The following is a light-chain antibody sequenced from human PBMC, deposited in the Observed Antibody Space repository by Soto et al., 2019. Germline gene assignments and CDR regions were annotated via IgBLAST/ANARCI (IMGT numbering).Light chain of an antibody. CDR2: EVS. CDR3: SSYTSSRTLV. J-gene: IGLJ2*01. CDR1: SSDVGGFNY. V-gene: IGLV2-14*01. Sequence: QSALTQPASVSGSPGQSITISCTGTSSDVGGFNYVSWYQQHPGKAPKLMIYEVSNRPSGVCNRFSGSKSGNTASLTISGLQAEDEADYYCSSYTSSRTLVFGGGTKLTVL.